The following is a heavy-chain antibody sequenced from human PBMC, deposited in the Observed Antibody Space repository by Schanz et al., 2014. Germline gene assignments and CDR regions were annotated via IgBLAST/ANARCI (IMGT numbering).Heavy chain of an antibody. V-gene: IGHV3-30-3*01. D-gene: IGHD5-12*01. Sequence: QVQLLQFGGGVVQPGRSLRLSCEASGFTFSSYAMHWVRQAPGKGLEWVALISNDGSIKYYADSVEGRFTISRDNSRNTLYLQMNSLRTEDTAVYYCASPSGYSDYGTYFDFWGQGTLVTVSS. CDR2: ISNDGSIK. CDR1: GFTFSSYA. CDR3: ASPSGYSDYGTYFDF. J-gene: IGHJ4*02.